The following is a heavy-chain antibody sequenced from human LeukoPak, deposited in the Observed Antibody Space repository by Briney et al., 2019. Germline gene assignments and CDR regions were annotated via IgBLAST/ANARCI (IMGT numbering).Heavy chain of an antibody. Sequence: ASVTVSCKASGCTFTSYYMHWVRQAPGQGLEWMGIINPSGGSTSYAQKFQGRVTMTRDMSTSTVYMELSSLRSEDTAVYYCARVSRDIVVVISSPGDAFDIWGQGTMVTVSS. D-gene: IGHD3-22*01. CDR1: GCTFTSYY. CDR3: ARVSRDIVVVISSPGDAFDI. J-gene: IGHJ3*02. V-gene: IGHV1-46*01. CDR2: INPSGGST.